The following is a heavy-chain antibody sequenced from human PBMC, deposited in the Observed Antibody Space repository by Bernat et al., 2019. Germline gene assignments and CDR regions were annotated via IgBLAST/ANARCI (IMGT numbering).Heavy chain of an antibody. Sequence: QLQLQESGPGLVKPSETLSLTCTVSGGSISSSSYYWGWIRQPPGKGLEWIGSIYYSGSTYYNPSLKSRVTISVDTSKNQFSLKLSSATAADTAVYYCARTSSSGYPFDYWGQGTLVTVSS. D-gene: IGHD3-22*01. J-gene: IGHJ4*02. CDR1: GGSISSSSYY. CDR2: IYYSGST. V-gene: IGHV4-39*01. CDR3: ARTSSSGYPFDY.